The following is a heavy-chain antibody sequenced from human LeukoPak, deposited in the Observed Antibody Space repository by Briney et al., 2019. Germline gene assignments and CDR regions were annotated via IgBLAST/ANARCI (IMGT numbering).Heavy chain of an antibody. CDR1: GFSVSSIY. V-gene: IGHV3-7*01. CDR3: ARVSRFGENDY. Sequence: GGSLRLSCAASGFSVSSIYMTWVRQAPGKGLEWVANIKQDGSEKYYVDSVKGRFTISRDNAKNSLYLQMNSLRAEDTAVYYCARVSRFGENDYWGQGTLVTVSS. D-gene: IGHD3-10*01. J-gene: IGHJ4*02. CDR2: IKQDGSEK.